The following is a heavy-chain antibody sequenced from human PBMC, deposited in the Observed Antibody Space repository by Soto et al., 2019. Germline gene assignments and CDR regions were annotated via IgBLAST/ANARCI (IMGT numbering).Heavy chain of an antibody. Sequence: QVQLVQSGAEVKKPGASVNISCQASGFTFSDTLINWVRQGPGQRLEWMGWIKPANGNNRYSESFQGKDTISRLSSASTAYVALSDLTSEDTAVYYCARGIESVRPRANDAFDEWGQWTMITVSS. D-gene: IGHD2-21*01. CDR3: ARGIESVRPRANDAFDE. CDR2: IKPANGNN. J-gene: IGHJ3*01. V-gene: IGHV1-3*01. CDR1: GFTFSDTL.